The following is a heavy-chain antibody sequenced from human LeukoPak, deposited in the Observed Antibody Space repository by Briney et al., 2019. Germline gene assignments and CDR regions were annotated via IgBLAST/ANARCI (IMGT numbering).Heavy chain of an antibody. V-gene: IGHV4-39*02. CDR3: ARGLYYDSRGYYDAFDI. CDR1: GGSISSSRYY. Sequence: SETLSLTCTVSGGSISSSRYYWGWIRQTPGKGLEWIGTTYYGGHTYYNPSLESRVTIPVDTSKSQFSLKLSSVTAADTAVYYCARGLYYDSRGYYDAFDIWGQGTMVTVSS. CDR2: TYYGGHT. J-gene: IGHJ3*02. D-gene: IGHD3-22*01.